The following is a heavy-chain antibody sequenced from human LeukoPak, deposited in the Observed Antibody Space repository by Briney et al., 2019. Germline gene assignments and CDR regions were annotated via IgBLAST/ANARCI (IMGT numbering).Heavy chain of an antibody. Sequence: GGSLRLSCAASGFTFSSNGMSWVRQAPGKGLEWVSLISASGGSTYYVDSVKGRFTISRDNSKNTLYLQMNSLRVEDTALYYCAKEGFDDAGYFDYWGQGSLVTVSS. CDR2: ISASGGST. J-gene: IGHJ4*02. CDR3: AKEGFDDAGYFDY. V-gene: IGHV3-23*01. D-gene: IGHD3-10*01. CDR1: GFTFSSNG.